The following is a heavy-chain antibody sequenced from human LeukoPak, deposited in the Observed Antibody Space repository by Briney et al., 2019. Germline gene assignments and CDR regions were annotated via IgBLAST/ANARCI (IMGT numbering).Heavy chain of an antibody. CDR2: ISYDGSNK. CDR3: AKCEQVTTPDFDY. D-gene: IGHD4-17*01. CDR1: GFTFTSHV. Sequence: GSLRLSCSASGFTFTSHVMHWVRPAPGKGLEWVAVISYDGSNKYYADSVKGRFTISRDNSKNTLYLQMNSLRAEDTAIYYCAKCEQVTTPDFDYWGQGTLVTVSS. V-gene: IGHV3-30*18. J-gene: IGHJ4*02.